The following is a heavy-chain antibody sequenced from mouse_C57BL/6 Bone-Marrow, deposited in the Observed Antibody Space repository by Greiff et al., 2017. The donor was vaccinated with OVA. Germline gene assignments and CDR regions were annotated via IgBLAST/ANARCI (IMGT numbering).Heavy chain of an antibody. CDR3: AKKGYYYGSSLYAMDY. CDR2: IWRGGST. J-gene: IGHJ4*01. CDR1: GFSLTSYG. D-gene: IGHD1-1*01. V-gene: IGHV2-5*01. Sequence: VQVVESGPGLVQPSQSLSITCTVSGFSLTSYGVHWVRQSPGKGLEWLGVIWRGGSTDYNAAFMSRLSITKDNSKSQVFFKMNSLQADDTAIYYCAKKGYYYGSSLYAMDYWGQGTSVTVSS.